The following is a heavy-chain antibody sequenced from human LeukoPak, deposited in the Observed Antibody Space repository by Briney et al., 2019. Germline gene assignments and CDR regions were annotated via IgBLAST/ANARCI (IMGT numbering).Heavy chain of an antibody. CDR2: IYPGDSDT. D-gene: IGHD3-22*01. J-gene: IGHJ3*02. CDR3: ATTYYYDSSGYYWDAFDI. V-gene: IGHV5-51*03. Sequence: KKPGESLKISCKGSGYSFTSYWIGWVRQMPGKGLEWMGIIYPGDSDTRYSPSFQGQVTISADKSISTAYLQWSSLKASDTAMYYCATTYYYDSSGYYWDAFDIWGQGTMVTVSS. CDR1: GYSFTSYW.